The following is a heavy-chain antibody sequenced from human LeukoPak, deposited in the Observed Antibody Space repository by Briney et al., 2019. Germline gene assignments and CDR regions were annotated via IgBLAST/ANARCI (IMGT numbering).Heavy chain of an antibody. J-gene: IGHJ4*02. V-gene: IGHV3-7*01. Sequence: PGGSLRLSCAASGFTFSSYWMSWVRQAPGKGLEWVAHIKKDGSEKYYVDSVKGRFTISRDNAKTSLYLQMNSLRAEDTAVYYCARHLSGVTGYTYGRGIDYWGQGTLVTVSS. CDR1: GFTFSSYW. CDR2: IKKDGSEK. D-gene: IGHD5-18*01. CDR3: ARHLSGVTGYTYGRGIDY.